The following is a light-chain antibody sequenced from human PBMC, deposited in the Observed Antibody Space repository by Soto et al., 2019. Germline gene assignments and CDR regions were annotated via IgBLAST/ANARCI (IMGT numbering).Light chain of an antibody. J-gene: IGLJ2*01. CDR3: QSYDSSLLGV. CDR1: SSNIGAGYD. V-gene: IGLV1-40*01. Sequence: QSVLTQPPSVSGAPGQRVTISCTGSSSNIGAGYDVHWYQQLPGTAPKLLIYGNSNRPSGVPDRFSGSKSGTSASLAITGLQAEDEADYYCQSYDSSLLGVFGGGTKVTVL. CDR2: GNS.